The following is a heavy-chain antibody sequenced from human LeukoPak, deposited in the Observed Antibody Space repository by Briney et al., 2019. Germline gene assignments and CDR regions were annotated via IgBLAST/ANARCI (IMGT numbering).Heavy chain of an antibody. J-gene: IGHJ4*02. CDR2: INSDGSST. CDR3: ASEDYGDYDTFDY. CDR1: GFTFSSYW. D-gene: IGHD4-17*01. V-gene: IGHV3-74*01. Sequence: GSLRLSCAASGFTFSSYWMHWVRQAPGKGLVWVSRINSDGSSTSYADSVKGRFTISRDNAKNTLYPQMNSLRAEDTAVYYCASEDYGDYDTFDYWGQGTLVTVSS.